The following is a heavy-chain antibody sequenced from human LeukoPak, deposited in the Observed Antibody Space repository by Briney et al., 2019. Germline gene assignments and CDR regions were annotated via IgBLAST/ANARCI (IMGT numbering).Heavy chain of an antibody. CDR1: GYTFIGYY. Sequence: GASVKVSCKASGYTFIGYYMHWVRQAPGQGLEWMGWINPNSGGTNYAQKFQGRVTMTRDTSISTAYMELSRLRSDDTAVYYCARVRRANCSSTSCYRFDPWGQGTLVTVSS. D-gene: IGHD2-2*01. V-gene: IGHV1-2*02. CDR3: ARVRRANCSSTSCYRFDP. CDR2: INPNSGGT. J-gene: IGHJ5*02.